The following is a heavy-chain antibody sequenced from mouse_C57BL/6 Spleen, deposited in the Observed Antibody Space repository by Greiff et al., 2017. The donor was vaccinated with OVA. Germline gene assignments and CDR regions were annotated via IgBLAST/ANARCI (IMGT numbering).Heavy chain of an antibody. CDR2: INPSTGGT. CDR3: ARGGDWEAFDY. Sequence: EVQLQESGPELVKPGASVKISCKASGYSFTGYYMNWVKQSPEKSLEWIGEINPSTGGTTYNQKFKAKATLTVDKSSSTAYMQLKSLTSEDSAVYYCARGGDWEAFDYWGQGTTLTVSS. D-gene: IGHD4-1*01. CDR1: GYSFTGYY. J-gene: IGHJ2*01. V-gene: IGHV1-42*01.